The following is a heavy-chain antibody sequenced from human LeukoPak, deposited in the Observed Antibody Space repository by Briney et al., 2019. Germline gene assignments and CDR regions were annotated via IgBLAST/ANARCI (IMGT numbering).Heavy chain of an antibody. CDR1: GGSISSDGHY. V-gene: IGHV4-31*03. Sequence: SETLSLTCTVSGGSISSDGHYWSWIRQHPGKGLEWIGYINYSGTTFYNPSLKSRVTMSVDTSRNQVSLNLSSVTAADTAVYYCARFYYDRSSYYRNWFDPWGQGTLVTVSS. CDR2: INYSGTT. D-gene: IGHD3-22*01. CDR3: ARFYYDRSSYYRNWFDP. J-gene: IGHJ5*02.